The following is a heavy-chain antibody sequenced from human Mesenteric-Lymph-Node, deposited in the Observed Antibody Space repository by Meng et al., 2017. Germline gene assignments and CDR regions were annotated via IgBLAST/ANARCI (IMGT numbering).Heavy chain of an antibody. J-gene: IGHJ4*02. Sequence: GESLKISCAASGFTFTNYWMNWVRQAPGKGLEWVSAISGSGGSTYYADSVTGRFTISRDNSKNTLSLQMNSLRAEDTAVYYCAKDRTVVTPWYFDYWGQGTLVTVSS. D-gene: IGHD4-23*01. CDR2: ISGSGGST. CDR1: GFTFTNYW. V-gene: IGHV3-23*01. CDR3: AKDRTVVTPWYFDY.